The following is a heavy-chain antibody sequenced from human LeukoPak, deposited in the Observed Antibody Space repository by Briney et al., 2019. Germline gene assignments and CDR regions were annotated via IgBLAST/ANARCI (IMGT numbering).Heavy chain of an antibody. CDR3: ARVGYGDYPVAAADY. CDR2: IIPIFGTA. V-gene: IGHV1-69*01. Sequence: GASVKVSCKASGGTFSSYAISWVRQAPGQGLEWMGGIIPIFGTANYAQKFQGRVTITADESTSTAYMELSSLRSEDTAVYYCARVGYGDYPVAAADYWGQGTLVTVSS. J-gene: IGHJ4*02. CDR1: GGTFSSYA. D-gene: IGHD4-17*01.